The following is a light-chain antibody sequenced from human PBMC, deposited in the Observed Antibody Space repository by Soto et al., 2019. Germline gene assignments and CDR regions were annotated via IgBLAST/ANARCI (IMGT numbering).Light chain of an antibody. V-gene: IGLV2-8*01. CDR1: SSDVGGYNY. Sequence: QSVLTQPPSGSGSHGQSVSIPCTGSSSDVGGYNYVSWYQHHPGKAPKLIIYEVYKRPSGVPDRFSGSKSGDTAALTVSGLQAEDEADYYCSSYVGTNSYVFGTGTKATVL. J-gene: IGLJ1*01. CDR2: EVY. CDR3: SSYVGTNSYV.